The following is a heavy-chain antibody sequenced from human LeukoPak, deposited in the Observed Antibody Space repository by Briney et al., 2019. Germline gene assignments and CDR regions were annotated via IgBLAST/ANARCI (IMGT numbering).Heavy chain of an antibody. CDR1: GFTFSSYA. J-gene: IGHJ4*02. CDR3: ASQESTLVRGVIQD. V-gene: IGHV3-23*01. Sequence: GGSLRLSCAASGFTFSSYAMSWVRQAPGKGLEWVSAISGSGGSTYYADSVKGRFTISRDNSKNTLYLQMNSLRAEDSAVYYCASQESTLVRGVIQDWGQGTLVTVSS. CDR2: ISGSGGST. D-gene: IGHD3-10*01.